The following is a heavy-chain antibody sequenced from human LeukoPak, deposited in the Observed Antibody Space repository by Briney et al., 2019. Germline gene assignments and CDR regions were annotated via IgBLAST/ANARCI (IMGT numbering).Heavy chain of an antibody. V-gene: IGHV1-69*04. CDR1: GGTFSSYA. Sequence: ASVKVSCKASGGTFSSYAISWVRQAPGQGLEWMGRIIPILGIANYAQKFQGRVTITADKSTSTAYMELSSLRSEDTAVYYCARDHGVRIAAAGTISAEYFQHWGQGTLVTVSS. D-gene: IGHD6-13*01. CDR3: ARDHGVRIAAAGTISAEYFQH. CDR2: IIPILGIA. J-gene: IGHJ1*01.